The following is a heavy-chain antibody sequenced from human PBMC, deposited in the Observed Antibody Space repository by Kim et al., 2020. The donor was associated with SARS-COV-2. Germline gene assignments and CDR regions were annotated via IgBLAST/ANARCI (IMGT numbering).Heavy chain of an antibody. Sequence: GGSLRLSCAVSGFTFSSYAMNWVRQAPGKGLEWVAAISCDGGNSYYADSVKGRFTISRDNSKNTLYLQMNSLRAEDTAVYYCAKITELSAYAFDYWGEGT. J-gene: IGHJ4*02. CDR1: GFTFSSYA. CDR2: ISCDGGNS. CDR3: AKITELSAYAFDY. V-gene: IGHV3-23*01. D-gene: IGHD1-7*01.